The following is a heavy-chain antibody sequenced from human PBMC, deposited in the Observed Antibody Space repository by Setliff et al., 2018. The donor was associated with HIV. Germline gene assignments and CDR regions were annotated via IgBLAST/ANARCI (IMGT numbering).Heavy chain of an antibody. CDR3: ARLSRRGLDY. D-gene: IGHD3-10*01. CDR2: INHSGST. J-gene: IGHJ4*02. CDR1: GRSFSGYY. V-gene: IGHV4-34*01. Sequence: PSETLSLTCAVYGRSFSGYYWSWIRQPPGKGLEWIGEINHSGSTNYNPSLKSRVTISVDTSKNQISLKLSSVTAAVTAVYYCARLSRRGLDYWGQGTLVTVSS.